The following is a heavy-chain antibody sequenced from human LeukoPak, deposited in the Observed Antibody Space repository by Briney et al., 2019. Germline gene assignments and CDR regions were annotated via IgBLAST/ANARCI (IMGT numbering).Heavy chain of an antibody. CDR1: GGSISSSSYY. V-gene: IGHV4-39*07. J-gene: IGHJ6*03. Sequence: SETLSLTCTVSGGSISSSSYYWGWICQPPGKGLEWIGSIYYSGSTYYNPSLKSRVTISVDTSKNQFSLKLSSVTAADTAVYYCARWSPAVGPGVVIPRFLGYYYMDVWGKGTTVTVSS. D-gene: IGHD3-3*01. CDR2: IYYSGST. CDR3: ARWSPAVGPGVVIPRFLGYYYMDV.